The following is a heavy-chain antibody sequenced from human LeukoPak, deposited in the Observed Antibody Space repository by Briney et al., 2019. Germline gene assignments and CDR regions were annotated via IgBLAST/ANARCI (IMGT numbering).Heavy chain of an antibody. CDR2: IIPIFGTA. D-gene: IGHD4-11*01. CDR1: GGTFSSYA. J-gene: IGHJ4*02. CDR3: ARERLPHSLNY. V-gene: IGHV1-69*05. Sequence: GASVKVSCKASGGTFSSYAISWVRQAPGQGLEWMGGIIPIFGTANYAQKFQGRVTITTDDSTSTAYMELSSLRSEDTAVYYCARERLPHSLNYWGQGTLVTVSS.